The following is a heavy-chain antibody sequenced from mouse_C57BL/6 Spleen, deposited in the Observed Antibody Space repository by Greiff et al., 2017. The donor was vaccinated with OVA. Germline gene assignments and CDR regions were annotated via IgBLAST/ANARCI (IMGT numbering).Heavy chain of an antibody. J-gene: IGHJ4*01. CDR3: AGGYYGSSGLDY. Sequence: EVQLQQSGPELVKPGASVTISFPSSLSPFTYYYMNWVKQSHGKSLEWIGDINPNNGGTSYNQKFKGKATLTVDKSSSTAYMELRSLTSEDSAVYYCAGGYYGSSGLDYWGQGTSVTVSS. CDR2: INPNNGGT. D-gene: IGHD1-1*01. CDR1: LSPFTYYY. V-gene: IGHV1-26*01.